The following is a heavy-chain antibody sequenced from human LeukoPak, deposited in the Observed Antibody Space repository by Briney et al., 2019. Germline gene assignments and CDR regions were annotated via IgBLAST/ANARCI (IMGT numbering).Heavy chain of an antibody. CDR2: ISSSSSYT. CDR3: ARDYYGSGKRRDYYYYGMDV. J-gene: IGHJ6*04. CDR1: GFTFSDYY. Sequence: GGSLRLSCAASGFTFSDYYMSWIRQAPGKGLEWVSYISSSSSYTNYADSVKGRFTISRDNAKNSLYLQMNSLRAEDTAVYYCARDYYGSGKRRDYYYYGMDVWGKGTTVTVSS. V-gene: IGHV3-11*06. D-gene: IGHD3-10*01.